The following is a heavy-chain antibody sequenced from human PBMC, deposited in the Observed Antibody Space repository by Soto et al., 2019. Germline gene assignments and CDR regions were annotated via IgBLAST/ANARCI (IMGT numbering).Heavy chain of an antibody. CDR3: ARGSLWGGNWYFDL. D-gene: IGHD3-16*01. CDR2: TYYRSKWYN. V-gene: IGHV6-1*01. CDR1: GDSVSKNSAT. J-gene: IGHJ2*01. Sequence: QEQLQQSGPGLVKPSQTLSLTCAISGDSVSKNSATWNWMRQSPARGLEWLGRTYYRSKWYNDYAVSVKSRITINPDTSKNQFSLQLNSVTPEDTAVYYCARGSLWGGNWYFDLWGRGTLVTVSS.